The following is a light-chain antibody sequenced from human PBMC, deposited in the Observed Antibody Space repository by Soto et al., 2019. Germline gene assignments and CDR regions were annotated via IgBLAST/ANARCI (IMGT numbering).Light chain of an antibody. CDR1: SGNIASNY. V-gene: IGLV6-57*04. Sequence: FMLTQPHSVSESPGKTVSISCTRSSGNIASNYVQWYQQRPGSAPTTVIYENKHRPSGVPDRFSGSIDSSSNSASLTISGLKTEDEADYYCQSYDSSSRVFGGGTKLTVL. CDR2: ENK. CDR3: QSYDSSSRV. J-gene: IGLJ3*02.